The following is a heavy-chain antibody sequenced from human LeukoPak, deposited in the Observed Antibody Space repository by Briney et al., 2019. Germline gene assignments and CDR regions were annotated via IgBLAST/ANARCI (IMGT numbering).Heavy chain of an antibody. V-gene: IGHV4-30-4*01. CDR3: AREYVVPGHHYYYYYGMDV. D-gene: IGHD2-2*01. CDR1: GGSISWGDHY. J-gene: IGHJ6*02. CDR2: IYCSGST. Sequence: TLALTLTVPGGSISWGDHYRSWIGHPPGTGLEWIDYIYCSGSTYYNPSLKSRVTISVDTSKNQFSLKLSSVTAAETAVYYCAREYVVPGHHYYYYYGMDVWGQGTTVTVSS.